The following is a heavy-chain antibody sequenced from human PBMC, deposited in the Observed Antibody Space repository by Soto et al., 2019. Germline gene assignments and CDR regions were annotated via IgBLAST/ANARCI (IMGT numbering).Heavy chain of an antibody. Sequence: SETLSLTCTVSGGSISSSSYYWGWIRQPPGKGLEWIGSIYYSGSTYYNPSLKSRVTISVDTSKNQFSLKLSSVTAADTAVYYCARRRGYCSSTSCLWGSWFDPWGQGTLVTVSS. CDR3: ARRRGYCSSTSCLWGSWFDP. CDR1: GGSISSSSYY. V-gene: IGHV4-39*01. CDR2: IYYSGST. J-gene: IGHJ5*02. D-gene: IGHD2-2*01.